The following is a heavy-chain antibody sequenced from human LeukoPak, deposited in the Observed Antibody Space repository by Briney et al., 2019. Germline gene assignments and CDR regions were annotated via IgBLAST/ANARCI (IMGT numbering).Heavy chain of an antibody. CDR3: ARQSIAARHYYYYMDV. D-gene: IGHD6-6*01. J-gene: IGHJ6*03. CDR2: INPNSGGT. V-gene: IGHV1-2*02. Sequence: ASVKVSCKASGYTFTGYYMHWVRQAPGQGLEWMGWINPNSGGTNYAQKFQGRVTKTRDTSISTAYMELSRLRSDDTAVYYCARQSIAARHYYYYMDVWGKGTTVTVSS. CDR1: GYTFTGYY.